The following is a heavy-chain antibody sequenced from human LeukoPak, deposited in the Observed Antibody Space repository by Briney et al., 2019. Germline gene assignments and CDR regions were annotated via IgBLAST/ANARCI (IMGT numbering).Heavy chain of an antibody. Sequence: PSETLSLTCTVSGGSISSSSYYWGWIRQPPGKGLEWIGSIYYSGSTYYNPSLKSRVTISVDTSKNQFSLKLSSVTAADTAVYYCAAGYSSSWFDNWGQGTLVTVSS. CDR3: AAGYSSSWFDN. CDR2: IYYSGST. CDR1: GGSISSSSYY. D-gene: IGHD6-13*01. V-gene: IGHV4-39*07. J-gene: IGHJ5*02.